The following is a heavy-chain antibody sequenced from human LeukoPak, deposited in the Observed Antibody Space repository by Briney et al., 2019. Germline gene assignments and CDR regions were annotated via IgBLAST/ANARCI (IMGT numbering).Heavy chain of an antibody. CDR1: GVTFSSYG. CDR3: ARVEGPGIPRWFDP. Sequence: PGGSLRLSCAATGVTFSSYGMSWVRQAPGKGLEWVSFINSRISAIYYADSVKGRFTIFRDNAKNLLYLQMSSLGAEDTAVYYCARVEGPGIPRWFDPWGQGTLVTVSS. D-gene: IGHD3-10*01. V-gene: IGHV3-48*01. J-gene: IGHJ5*02. CDR2: INSRISAI.